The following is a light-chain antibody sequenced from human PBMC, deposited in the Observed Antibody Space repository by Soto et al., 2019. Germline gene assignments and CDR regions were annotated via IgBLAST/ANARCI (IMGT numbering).Light chain of an antibody. CDR1: QSVSSN. V-gene: IGKV3-15*01. J-gene: IGKJ1*01. CDR2: GAS. CDR3: EQYNYWWT. Sequence: EIVMTQSPATLSVSPGERATLSCRASQSVSSNVAWYQRKPGQAPRLLIYGASTRATGIAARFSGSGTGTEFTLTISSLQSEDFAVYYCEQYNYWWTFGQGTKVEIK.